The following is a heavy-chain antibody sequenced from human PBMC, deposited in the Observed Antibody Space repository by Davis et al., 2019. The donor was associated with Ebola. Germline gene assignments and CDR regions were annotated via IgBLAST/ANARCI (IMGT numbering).Heavy chain of an antibody. Sequence: GESLKISCKGSGYSFTSYWIGWVRQMPGKGLEWMGLIYPGDSDTRYSPSFQGQVTISADKSISTAYLQWSSLKASDTAMYYCARHGKWFGELLSRWGWFDPWGQGTLVTVSS. V-gene: IGHV5-51*01. CDR3: ARHGKWFGELLSRWGWFDP. D-gene: IGHD3-10*01. J-gene: IGHJ5*02. CDR2: IYPGDSDT. CDR1: GYSFTSYW.